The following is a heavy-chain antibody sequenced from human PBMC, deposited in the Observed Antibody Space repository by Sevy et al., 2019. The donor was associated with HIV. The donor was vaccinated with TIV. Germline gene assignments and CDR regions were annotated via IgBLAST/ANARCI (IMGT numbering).Heavy chain of an antibody. J-gene: IGHJ4*02. CDR1: GFTFSSNW. D-gene: IGHD3-22*01. V-gene: IGHV3-7*01. CDR3: ARAQQITMLVVIGGLYFDF. Sequence: GGSLRLSCATSGFTFSSNWMTWVRQAPGKGLEWVANLKQDMSEKHYADSVKGRFTISRDNAKNSLYLEMNSLRAEDTAVYYCARAQQITMLVVIGGLYFDFWGQGTLVTVSS. CDR2: LKQDMSEK.